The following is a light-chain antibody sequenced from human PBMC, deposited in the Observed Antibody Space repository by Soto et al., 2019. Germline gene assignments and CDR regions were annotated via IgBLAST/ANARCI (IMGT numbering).Light chain of an antibody. CDR1: QSISSY. Sequence: DIQMAQSLSSLSASVGDRVTITCRASQSISSYLNWYQQKPGKATKLLIYAASSLQSGVPSRFSGSGSGTDFTLTISSLQPEDFATYYCQQSYSTSPTFGQGTKVDIK. V-gene: IGKV1-39*01. J-gene: IGKJ2*01. CDR2: AAS. CDR3: QQSYSTSPT.